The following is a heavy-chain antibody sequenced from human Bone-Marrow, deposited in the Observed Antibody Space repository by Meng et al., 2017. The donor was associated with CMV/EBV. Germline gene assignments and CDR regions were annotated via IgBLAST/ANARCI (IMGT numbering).Heavy chain of an antibody. D-gene: IGHD2-2*02. CDR3: ARARYCSSTSCYIRDTYYYYGMDV. Sequence: SVKVSCKASGDTFSSYAISWVRQAPGQGLEWMGGIIPIFGTANYAQKFQGRVTITTDESTSTAYMELSSLRSEDTAVYYCARARYCSSTSCYIRDTYYYYGMDVWGQGTTVTVSS. J-gene: IGHJ6*02. CDR2: IIPIFGTA. V-gene: IGHV1-69*05. CDR1: GDTFSSYA.